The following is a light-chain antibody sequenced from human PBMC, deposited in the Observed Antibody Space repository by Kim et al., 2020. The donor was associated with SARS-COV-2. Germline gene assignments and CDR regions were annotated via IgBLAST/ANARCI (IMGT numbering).Light chain of an antibody. V-gene: IGKV1-5*03. CDR1: QSVCKL. CDR2: KAS. CDR3: QQYKCVSLLT. J-gene: IGKJ4*01. Sequence: SVGDRVTITCRGRQSVCKLLTWYQPEPRKTPKLLIYKASSLESGVPSRFRGSGSGTEFSLTNSNLQPDDFATFFWQQYKCVSLLTCGGGTKLEI.